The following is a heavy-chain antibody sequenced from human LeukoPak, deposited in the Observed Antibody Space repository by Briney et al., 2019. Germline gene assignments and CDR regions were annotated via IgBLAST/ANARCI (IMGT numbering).Heavy chain of an antibody. J-gene: IGHJ4*02. CDR1: GFTFSSYW. CDR3: RVFAETADY. CDR2: IKQDGSEK. D-gene: IGHD1-1*01. Sequence: GGSLRLSCAASGFTFSSYWMNWVRQAPGKGLEWVANIKQDGSEKNYVDSVKGRFTISRDNAKNSLYLQMNSLRAEDTAVYHCRVFAETADYWGPGTLVTVSS. V-gene: IGHV3-7*01.